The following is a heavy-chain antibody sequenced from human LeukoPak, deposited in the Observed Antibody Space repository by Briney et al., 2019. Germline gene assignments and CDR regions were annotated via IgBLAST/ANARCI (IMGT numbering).Heavy chain of an antibody. V-gene: IGHV1-18*01. D-gene: IGHD3-3*01. J-gene: IGHJ4*02. Sequence: SVKASCKASGYTLTSYGISWVRHAPGQGHEWMGWISAYNGNTNYAQKLQGRVTMTTDTSTSTAYMELRSLRSDDTAVYYCARGLSYDFWSGYPGGFDYWGQGTLVTVSS. CDR2: ISAYNGNT. CDR3: ARGLSYDFWSGYPGGFDY. CDR1: GYTLTSYG.